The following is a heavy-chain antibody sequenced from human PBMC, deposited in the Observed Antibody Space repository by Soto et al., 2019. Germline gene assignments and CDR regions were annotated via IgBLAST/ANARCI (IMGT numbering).Heavy chain of an antibody. Sequence: PGGSLRLSCTASVFTFGDYAMSCFRHSPGKWLEWVGFIRSKAYGGTTEYAASVKGRFTISRDDSKSIAYLQMNSLKTEDTAVYYCTRARRVVVPAILVLTNPFECRGQRSLVTVFS. CDR3: TRARRVVVPAILVLTNPFEC. CDR1: VFTFGDYA. CDR2: IRSKAYGGTT. J-gene: IGHJ4*02. D-gene: IGHD2-21*02. V-gene: IGHV3-49*03.